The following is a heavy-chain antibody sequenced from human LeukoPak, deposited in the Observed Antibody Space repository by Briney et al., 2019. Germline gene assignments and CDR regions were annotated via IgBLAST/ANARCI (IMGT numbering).Heavy chain of an antibody. CDR1: GYTFTGYY. CDR3: ARDIVVPAADRNWFDP. D-gene: IGHD2-2*01. J-gene: IGHJ5*02. V-gene: IGHV1-2*02. Sequence: ASAKVSCKASGYTFTGYYMHWVRQAPGQGLEWMGWINPNSGGTNYAQKFQGRVTMTRDTSISTAYMELSRLRSDDTAVYYCARDIVVPAADRNWFDPWGQGTLVTVSS. CDR2: INPNSGGT.